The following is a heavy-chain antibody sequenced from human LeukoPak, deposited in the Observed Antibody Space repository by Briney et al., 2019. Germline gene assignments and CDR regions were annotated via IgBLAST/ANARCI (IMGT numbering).Heavy chain of an antibody. CDR2: ISSSSSYI. J-gene: IGHJ4*02. CDR3: ARALAFDSSGYSACPY. V-gene: IGHV3-21*01. Sequence: GGSLRPSCAASGFTFSSYSMNWVRQAPGKGLEWVSSISSSSSYIYYADSVKGRFTISRDNAKNSLYLQMNSLRAEDTAVYYCARALAFDSSGYSACPYWGQGTLVTVSS. D-gene: IGHD3-22*01. CDR1: GFTFSSYS.